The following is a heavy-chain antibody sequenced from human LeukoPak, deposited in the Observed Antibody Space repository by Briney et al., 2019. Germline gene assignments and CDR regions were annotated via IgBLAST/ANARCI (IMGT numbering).Heavy chain of an antibody. V-gene: IGHV4-59*01. CDR2: IYYSGST. J-gene: IGHJ6*03. D-gene: IGHD3-10*01. Sequence: PSETLSLTCTVSGGSISSYYWSWIRQPPGKGLEWIGYIYYSGSTNYNPSLKSRATISVDTSKNQFSLKLSSVTAADTAVYYCARAPAGSGSQRQYYYYMDVWGKGTTVTISS. CDR3: ARAPAGSGSQRQYYYYMDV. CDR1: GGSISSYY.